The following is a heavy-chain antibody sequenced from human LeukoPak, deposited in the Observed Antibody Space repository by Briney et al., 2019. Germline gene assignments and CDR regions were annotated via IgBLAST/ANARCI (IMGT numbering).Heavy chain of an antibody. CDR1: GGSISSYY. V-gene: IGHV4-4*07. J-gene: IGHJ5*02. CDR3: ARASGYCSSTSCSFDP. Sequence: SETLSLTCTVSGGSISSYYWSWIRQPAGKGLEWIGRIYTSGSTNYNPSLKSRVTMSVDTSKNQFSLKLSSVTAADTAVYYCARASGYCSSTSCSFDPWGQGTLVTVSS. D-gene: IGHD2-2*01. CDR2: IYTSGST.